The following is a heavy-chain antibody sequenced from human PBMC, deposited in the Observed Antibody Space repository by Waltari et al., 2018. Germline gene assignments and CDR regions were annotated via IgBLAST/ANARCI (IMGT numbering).Heavy chain of an antibody. CDR2: IYYSGST. CDR1: GGSISSYY. CDR3: ARGRTSYSSSWPGMDY. Sequence: QVQLQESGPGLVKPSETLSLTCTVSGGSISSYYWRWIRQPPGKGLEWIGYIYYSGSTNYNPSLKSRVTISVDTSKNQFSLKLSSVTAADTAVYYCARGRTSYSSSWPGMDYWGQGTLVTVSS. V-gene: IGHV4-59*01. D-gene: IGHD6-13*01. J-gene: IGHJ4*02.